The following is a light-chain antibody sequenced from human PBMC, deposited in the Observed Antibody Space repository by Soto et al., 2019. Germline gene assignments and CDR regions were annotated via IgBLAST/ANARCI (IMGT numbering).Light chain of an antibody. CDR2: AVS. J-gene: IGLJ1*01. Sequence: QSLLTQPASVSASPGQSITISCTGTSSDIGAYNYVSWYQQYPGTAPKLIIYAVSSRPSGISSRFSGSKSASTASLTISWLQAEDEADYYCSSYTTSSSLVFGTGTKVTVL. CDR3: SSYTTSSSLV. V-gene: IGLV2-14*01. CDR1: SSDIGAYNY.